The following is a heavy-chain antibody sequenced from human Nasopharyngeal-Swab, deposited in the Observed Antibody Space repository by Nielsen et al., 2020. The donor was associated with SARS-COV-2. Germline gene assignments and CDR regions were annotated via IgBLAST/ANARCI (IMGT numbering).Heavy chain of an antibody. V-gene: IGHV4-34*01. D-gene: IGHD6-13*01. CDR1: GGSFSGYY. CDR2: INHSVST. CDR3: ARGYSSSWYGY. Sequence: SETLSLTCAVYGGSFSGYYWSWIRQPPGKGLEWIGEINHSVSTNYNPSLKSRVTISVDTSKNQFSLKLSSVTAADTAVYYCARGYSSSWYGYWGQGTLVTVSS. J-gene: IGHJ4*02.